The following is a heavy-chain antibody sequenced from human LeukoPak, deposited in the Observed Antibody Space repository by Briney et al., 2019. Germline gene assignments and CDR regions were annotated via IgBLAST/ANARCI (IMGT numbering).Heavy chain of an antibody. V-gene: IGHV4-39*01. D-gene: IGHD3-10*01. CDR1: GGSISSSSYY. CDR2: IYYSGST. J-gene: IGHJ4*02. Sequence: SETLSLTCTVSGGSISSSSYYWGWIRQPPGKGLEWIGSIYYSGSTYYNPSLKSRVTISEDTSKNQFYLKLSSVTPADTAVYYRARSYSYGSGSYYNVWGQGTLVTVSS. CDR3: ARSYSYGSGSYYNV.